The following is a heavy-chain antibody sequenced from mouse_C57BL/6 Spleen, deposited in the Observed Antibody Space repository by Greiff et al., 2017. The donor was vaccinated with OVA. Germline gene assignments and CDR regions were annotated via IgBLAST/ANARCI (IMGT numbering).Heavy chain of an antibody. V-gene: IGHV1-82*01. Sequence: QVQLKESGPELVKPGASVKISCKASGYAFSSSWMNWVKQRPGKGLEWIGRIYPGDGDTNYNGKFKGKATLTADKSSSTAYMQLSSLTSEDSAVYFCAKEGPYYYAMDYWGQGTSVTVSS. CDR2: IYPGDGDT. CDR1: GYAFSSSW. CDR3: AKEGPYYYAMDY. D-gene: IGHD3-3*01. J-gene: IGHJ4*01.